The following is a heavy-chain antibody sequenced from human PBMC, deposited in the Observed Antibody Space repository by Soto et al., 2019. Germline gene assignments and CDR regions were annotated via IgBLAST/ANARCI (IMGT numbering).Heavy chain of an antibody. CDR1: GYTFTGYY. CDR2: INPNSGGT. CDR3: ARADIVVVPGAMDYYYGMDV. Sequence: ASVKVSCKASGYTFTGYYMHWVRQAPGQGLEWMGWINPNSGGTNYAQKFQGWVTMTRDTSISTAYMELSRLRSDDTAVYYCARADIVVVPGAMDYYYGMDVWGQVTTVTVSS. V-gene: IGHV1-2*04. D-gene: IGHD2-2*01. J-gene: IGHJ6*02.